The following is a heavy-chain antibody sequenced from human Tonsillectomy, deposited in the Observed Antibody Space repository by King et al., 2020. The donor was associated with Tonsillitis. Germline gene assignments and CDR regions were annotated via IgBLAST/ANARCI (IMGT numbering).Heavy chain of an antibody. V-gene: IGHV3-74*01. CDR2: ISSDGKSG. CDR3: VSDAHGLGGPHDAFEI. J-gene: IGHJ3*02. Sequence: VQLVESGGALVQPGGSLRLSCAASGFTFSSYWIHWVRQAPGKGLVWVSRISSDGKSGSNAASEKGRFTISRDSAKNTLYLQMNSLRDEDTAVYYCVSDAHGLGGPHDAFEICGQETMGTVSS. CDR1: GFTFSSYW. D-gene: IGHD4-23*01.